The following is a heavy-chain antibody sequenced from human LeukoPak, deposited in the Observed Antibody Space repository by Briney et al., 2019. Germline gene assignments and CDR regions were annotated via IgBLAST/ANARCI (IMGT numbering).Heavy chain of an antibody. CDR3: ARSGPHGGWYYFDY. D-gene: IGHD6-19*01. J-gene: IGHJ4*02. V-gene: IGHV4-31*03. CDR2: TYYGGST. CDR1: GDSISSGGYY. Sequence: SQTLSLTCTVSGDSISSGGYYWSWIRHHPGKGLEWSGYTYYGGSTYYPPTLERRVSISIDTSAYQFSLKLSSVTAADTAVYYCARSGPHGGWYYFDYWGQGTLVTVSS.